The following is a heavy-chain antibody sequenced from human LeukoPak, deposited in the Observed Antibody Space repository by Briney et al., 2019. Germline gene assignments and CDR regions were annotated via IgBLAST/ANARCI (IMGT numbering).Heavy chain of an antibody. Sequence: ASVKVSCKVSGYTLTELSMHWVRQAPGKGLEWMGGFDPEDGETIYAQKFQGRVTMTEDTSTDTAYMELSSLRSEDTAAYYCATAPIYCSSTSCYHLDYWGQGTLVTVSS. CDR3: ATAPIYCSSTSCYHLDY. CDR1: GYTLTELS. D-gene: IGHD2-2*01. CDR2: FDPEDGET. V-gene: IGHV1-24*01. J-gene: IGHJ4*02.